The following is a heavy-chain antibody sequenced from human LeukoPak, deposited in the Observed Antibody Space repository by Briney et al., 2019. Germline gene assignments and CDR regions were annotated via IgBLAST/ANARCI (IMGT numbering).Heavy chain of an antibody. CDR2: IYYSGST. CDR1: GGSISSYY. D-gene: IGHD4-17*01. V-gene: IGHV4-59*12. Sequence: PSETLSLTCTVSGGSISSYYWNWIRQPPGKGLEWIGYIYYSGSTNYNPSLKSRVTISVDTSKNQFSLKLSSVTAADTAVYYCARRLTVTTYLFRGYYFDYWGQGTLVTVSS. J-gene: IGHJ4*02. CDR3: ARRLTVTTYLFRGYYFDY.